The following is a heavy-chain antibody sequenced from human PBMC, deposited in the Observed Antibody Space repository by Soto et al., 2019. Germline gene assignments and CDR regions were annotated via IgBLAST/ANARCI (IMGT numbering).Heavy chain of an antibody. Sequence: GESLKISCKGSGYSFTSYWIGWVRQMPGKGLEWMGIIYPGDSDTRYSPSFQGQVTISADKSISTAYLQWSSLKASDTAMYYCARVGTTRDGYYYYGMDVWGQGXTVTVYS. CDR2: IYPGDSDT. CDR3: ARVGTTRDGYYYYGMDV. CDR1: GYSFTSYW. J-gene: IGHJ6*02. D-gene: IGHD1-7*01. V-gene: IGHV5-51*01.